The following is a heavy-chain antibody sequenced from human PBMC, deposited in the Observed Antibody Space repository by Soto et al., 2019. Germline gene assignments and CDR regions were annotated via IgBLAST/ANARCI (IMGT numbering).Heavy chain of an antibody. D-gene: IGHD1-26*01. CDR1: GYSISSSNW. V-gene: IGHV4-28*01. CDR3: ARREIQGPIDY. CDR2: IYYSGTT. J-gene: IGHJ4*02. Sequence: PSETLSLTCAVSGYSISSSNWWGWIRQPPGKGLEWIGYIYYSGTTYYNPSLKSRVTMSVDTSKNQFSLKLTSVTAVDTAVDYCARREIQGPIDYWGQGTPVTVSS.